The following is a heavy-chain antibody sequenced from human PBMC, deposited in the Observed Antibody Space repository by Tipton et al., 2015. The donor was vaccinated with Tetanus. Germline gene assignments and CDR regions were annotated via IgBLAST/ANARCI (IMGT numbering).Heavy chain of an antibody. V-gene: IGHV4-34*01. D-gene: IGHD6-13*01. CDR1: DGSFSAYY. J-gene: IGHJ5*02. CDR3: ARGRQRLVPAGFDL. Sequence: TLSLTCDVYDGSFSAYYWTWIRQPPGKGLEWIGEINHTGSTNYNPSLRRRVTISIGTSNNQFSLKLNSVTAADSAVYYCARGRQRLVPAGFDLWGQGIRVIVSS. CDR2: INHTGST.